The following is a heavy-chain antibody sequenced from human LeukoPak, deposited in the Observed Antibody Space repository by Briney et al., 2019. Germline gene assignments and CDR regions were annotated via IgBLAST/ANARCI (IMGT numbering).Heavy chain of an antibody. V-gene: IGHV3-7*01. CDR3: ARTNIFDY. D-gene: IGHD2/OR15-2a*01. CDR1: GFTFSSYW. J-gene: IGHJ4*02. Sequence: PGGSLRLSCAASGFTFSSYWMSWVRQAPGKGLEWVANIKQDGSEKYYVDSAKGRFAISRDNARNSLFLQMNSLRAEDTAVYYCARTNIFDYWGRGTRVTVSS. CDR2: IKQDGSEK.